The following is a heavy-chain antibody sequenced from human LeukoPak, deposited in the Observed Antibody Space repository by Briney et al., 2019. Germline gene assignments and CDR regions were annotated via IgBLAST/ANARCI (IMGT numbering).Heavy chain of an antibody. CDR2: IYYSGST. J-gene: IGHJ4*02. Sequence: GSLRLSCAASGFTFSTYWMNWVRQPPGKGLEWIGSIYYSGSTYYNPSLKSRVTISVDTSKNQFSLKLNSVTAADTVVYYCTAGRSDYFDYWGQGTLVTVSS. D-gene: IGHD6-25*01. CDR1: GFTFSTYW. V-gene: IGHV4-39*01. CDR3: TAGRSDYFDY.